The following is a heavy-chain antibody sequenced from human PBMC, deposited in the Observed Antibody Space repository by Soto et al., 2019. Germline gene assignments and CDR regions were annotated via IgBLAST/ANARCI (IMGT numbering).Heavy chain of an antibody. CDR2: IYYSGST. D-gene: IGHD3-22*01. CDR1: GGSISSSSYY. CDR3: ARLRYYYDSSGYSTYYGMDV. Sequence: PSETLSLTCTVSGGSISSSSYYWGWIRQPPGKGLEWIGSIYYSGSTYYNPSLKSRVTISVDTSKNQFSLKLSSVTAADTAVYYCARLRYYYDSSGYSTYYGMDVWGQGTTVTVS. J-gene: IGHJ6*02. V-gene: IGHV4-39*01.